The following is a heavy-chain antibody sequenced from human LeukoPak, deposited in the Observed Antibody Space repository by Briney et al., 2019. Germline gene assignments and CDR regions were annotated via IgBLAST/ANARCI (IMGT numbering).Heavy chain of an antibody. CDR3: ARGRYCSSTSCIGAFDI. V-gene: IGHV4-39*07. CDR1: GGSISSSSYY. D-gene: IGHD2-2*01. Sequence: SETLSLTCTVSGGSISSSSYYWGWIRQPPGKGPEWIGSIYYSGSTNYNPSLKSRVTISVDTSKNQFSLKLSSVTAADTAVYYCARGRYCSSTSCIGAFDIWGQGTMVTVSS. CDR2: IYYSGST. J-gene: IGHJ3*02.